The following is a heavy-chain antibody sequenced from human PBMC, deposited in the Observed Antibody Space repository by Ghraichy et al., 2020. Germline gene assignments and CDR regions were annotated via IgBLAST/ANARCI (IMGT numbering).Heavy chain of an antibody. CDR1: GVTFGDYA. Sequence: GGSLRLSCTASGVTFGDYAMSWFRQAPGKGLEWVGFIRSKAYGGTAEYAASVKGRFTISRDDSKSIAYLQMNSLKIEDTAVYYCTRAKLLWFGRFDPWGQGTLVTVSS. V-gene: IGHV3-49*03. D-gene: IGHD3-10*01. CDR2: IRSKAYGGTA. CDR3: TRAKLLWFGRFDP. J-gene: IGHJ5*02.